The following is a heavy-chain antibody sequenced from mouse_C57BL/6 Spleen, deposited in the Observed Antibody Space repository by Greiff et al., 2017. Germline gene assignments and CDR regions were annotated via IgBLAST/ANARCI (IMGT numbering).Heavy chain of an antibody. J-gene: IGHJ4*01. D-gene: IGHD1-1*01. CDR2: INPNNGGT. Sequence: EVQLVESGPELVKPGASVKMSCKASGYTFTDYNMHWVKQSHGKSLEWIGYINPNNGGTSYNQKFKGKATLTVNKSSSTAYMELRSLTSEDSAVYYCARYYYGSSLYAMDYWGQGTSVTVSS. CDR1: GYTFTDYN. V-gene: IGHV1-22*01. CDR3: ARYYYGSSLYAMDY.